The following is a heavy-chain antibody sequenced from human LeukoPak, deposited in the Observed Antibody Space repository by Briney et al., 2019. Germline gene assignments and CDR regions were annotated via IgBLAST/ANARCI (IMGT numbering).Heavy chain of an antibody. CDR3: ARDIIYGVAVAGTDY. D-gene: IGHD6-19*01. V-gene: IGHV1-2*06. Sequence: ASVKVSCKASGYTFTNYYMHWVRQAPGQGLEWMGRINPNSGGTNYAQKFQGRVTMTRDTSISTAYMELSRLRSDDTAVYYCARDIIYGVAVAGTDYWGQGTLVTVSS. CDR1: GYTFTNYY. CDR2: INPNSGGT. J-gene: IGHJ4*02.